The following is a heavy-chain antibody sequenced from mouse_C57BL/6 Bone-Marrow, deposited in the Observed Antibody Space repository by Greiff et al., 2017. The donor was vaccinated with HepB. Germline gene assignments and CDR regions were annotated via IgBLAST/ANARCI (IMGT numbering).Heavy chain of an antibody. CDR1: GFTFSSYG. V-gene: IGHV5-6*01. D-gene: IGHD1-1*01. CDR2: ISSGGSYT. Sequence: EVHLVESGRDLVKPGGSLKLSCAASGFTFSSYGMSWVRQTPDKRLEWVATISSGGSYTYYPDSVKGRFTISRDNAKNTLYLQMSSLKSEDTAMYYCARHESSFAYWGQGTLVTVSA. J-gene: IGHJ3*01. CDR3: ARHESSFAY.